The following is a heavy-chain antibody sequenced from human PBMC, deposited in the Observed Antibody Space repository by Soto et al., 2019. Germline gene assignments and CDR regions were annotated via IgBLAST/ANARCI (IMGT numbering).Heavy chain of an antibody. V-gene: IGHV4-34*01. CDR3: ARTQGRYSYDY. CDR1: GGSFSGYY. CDR2: INHSGST. J-gene: IGHJ4*02. Sequence: SETLSLTCAVYGGSFSGYYWSWIRQPPGKGLEWIGEINHSGSTNYNPSLKSRVTISVDTSKNQFSLKLSSVTAADTAVYYCARTQGRYSYDYWGQGTLVTVSS. D-gene: IGHD5-18*01.